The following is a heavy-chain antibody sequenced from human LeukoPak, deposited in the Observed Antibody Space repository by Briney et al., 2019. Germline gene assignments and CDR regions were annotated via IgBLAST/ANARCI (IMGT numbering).Heavy chain of an antibody. D-gene: IGHD3-22*01. V-gene: IGHV3-64*04. CDR3: ARDGPTYYYDSSGYFDY. J-gene: IGHJ4*02. CDR1: GFTFSSYA. Sequence: PGGSLRLSCSASGFTFSSYAMRWVRQAPGKGLEYISAISSNGDSTYFTDSVKGRFTISRDNSKNTLYLQMNSLRAEDTAVYYCARDGPTYYYDSSGYFDYWGQGTLVTVSS. CDR2: ISSNGDST.